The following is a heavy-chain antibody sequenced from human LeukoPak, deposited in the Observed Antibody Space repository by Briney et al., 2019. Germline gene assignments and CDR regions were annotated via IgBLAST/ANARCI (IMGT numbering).Heavy chain of an antibody. D-gene: IGHD3-10*01. Sequence: GASVKVSCKASGYTFTGYYMHWVRQAPGQGLEWMGWINPNSGGTNYAQKFQGRVTMTRDTSISTAYMELSRLRSDDTAVYYCARMGWFGEKGAFDIWGQGTMVTVSS. J-gene: IGHJ3*02. CDR2: INPNSGGT. CDR3: ARMGWFGEKGAFDI. V-gene: IGHV1-2*02. CDR1: GYTFTGYY.